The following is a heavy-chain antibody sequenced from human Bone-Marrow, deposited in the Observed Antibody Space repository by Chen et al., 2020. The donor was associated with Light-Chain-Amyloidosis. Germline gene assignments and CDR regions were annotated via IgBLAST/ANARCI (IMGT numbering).Heavy chain of an antibody. CDR3: ARDYYDFWSGYYGRDGMDV. Sequence: QVQLVQSGAEVKKPGASVKVSCKASGYNFTGYYMHWVRQAPGQGLEWMGWINPNSGGTNYAQKFQGRVTMTRDTSISTAYMELSRLRSDDTAVYYCARDYYDFWSGYYGRDGMDVWGQGTTVTVSS. V-gene: IGHV1-2*02. CDR1: GYNFTGYY. J-gene: IGHJ6*02. CDR2: INPNSGGT. D-gene: IGHD3-3*01.